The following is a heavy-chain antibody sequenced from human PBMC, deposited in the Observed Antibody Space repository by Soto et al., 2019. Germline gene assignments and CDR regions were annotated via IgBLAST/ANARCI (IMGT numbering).Heavy chain of an antibody. CDR3: ATPPWGLMVRGVTKNDY. V-gene: IGHV3-23*01. CDR2: ISGSGGST. D-gene: IGHD3-10*01. CDR1: GFTFSSYA. Sequence: GGSLRLSCAASGFTFSSYAMSWVRQAPGKGLEWVSAISGSGGSTYYADSVKGRFTISRDNSKNTLYLQMNSLRAEDTAVYYCATPPWGLMVRGVTKNDYWGQGTLVTVSS. J-gene: IGHJ4*02.